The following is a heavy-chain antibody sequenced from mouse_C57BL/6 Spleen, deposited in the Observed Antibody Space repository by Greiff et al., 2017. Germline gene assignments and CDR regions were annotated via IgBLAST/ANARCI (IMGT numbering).Heavy chain of an antibody. Sequence: QVQLQQPGAELVKPGASVKLSCKASGYTFTSYWMPWVQQRPGRGLEWIGRIDPTCGGTQYNEKFKSKATLTVDKPSSTAYMQLSSLTSEESAVDYCARGVSSGYVAYWGQGTLVTVSA. CDR3: ARGVSSGYVAY. CDR2: IDPTCGGT. CDR1: GYTFTSYW. J-gene: IGHJ3*01. V-gene: IGHV1-72*01. D-gene: IGHD3-2*02.